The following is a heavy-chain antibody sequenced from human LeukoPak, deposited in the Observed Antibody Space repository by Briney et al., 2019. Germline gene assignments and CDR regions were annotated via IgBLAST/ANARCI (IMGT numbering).Heavy chain of an antibody. D-gene: IGHD2-2*01. CDR1: GYTFTSYY. Sequence: ASVKVSCKASGYTFTSYYMHWVRQAPGQGLEWMGIINTSSGSTSYAQKFQGRVTMTRDTSTSTVYMELSSLRSEDTAVYYCARDMGVVGPGVIAYAFDMWGQGTMVTVSS. V-gene: IGHV1-46*01. J-gene: IGHJ3*02. CDR2: INTSSGST. CDR3: ARDMGVVGPGVIAYAFDM.